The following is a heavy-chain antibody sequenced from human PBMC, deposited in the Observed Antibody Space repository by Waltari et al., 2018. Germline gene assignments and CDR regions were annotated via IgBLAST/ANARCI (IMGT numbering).Heavy chain of an antibody. Sequence: EVQLVESGGGLVQPGGSLRLSCAASGFTFTTYWMTWGRQAPGKGLEWVANIKQDGSAKYYVDSVKGRFTISRDNARNSLFLQMDSLRAEDTAVYYCARLAVWVAQEDFWGQGTLVTVSS. CDR1: GFTFTTYW. CDR2: IKQDGSAK. V-gene: IGHV3-7*01. J-gene: IGHJ4*02. D-gene: IGHD1-26*01. CDR3: ARLAVWVAQEDF.